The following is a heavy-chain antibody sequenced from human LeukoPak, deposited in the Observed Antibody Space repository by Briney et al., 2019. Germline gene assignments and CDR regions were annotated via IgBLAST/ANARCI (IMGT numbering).Heavy chain of an antibody. J-gene: IGHJ3*02. CDR2: IYYSGST. CDR1: GGSISSHY. V-gene: IGHV4-59*11. D-gene: IGHD3-3*01. CDR3: ARGSGYDFWSGYPTPRDAFDI. Sequence: SETLSLTCTVSGGSISSHYWSWIRQPPGKGLEWIGYIYYSGSTNYNPSLKSRVTISVDTSKNQFSLKLSSVTAADTAVYYCARGSGYDFWSGYPTPRDAFDIWGQGTMVTVSS.